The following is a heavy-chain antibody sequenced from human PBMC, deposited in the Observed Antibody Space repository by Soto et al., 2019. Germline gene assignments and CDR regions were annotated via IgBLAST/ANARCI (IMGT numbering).Heavy chain of an antibody. CDR2: IIPIFGTA. V-gene: IGHV1-69*01. CDR1: GGTFSSYA. CDR3: ARPRYCGGDCYAEYFQH. J-gene: IGHJ1*01. D-gene: IGHD2-21*02. Sequence: QMQLVQSGAEVKKPGSSVKVSCKASGGTFSSYAISWVRQAPGQGLEWMGGIIPIFGTANYAQKFQGRVTITADESTSTAYMELSSLRSEDTAVYYCARPRYCGGDCYAEYFQHWGQGTLVTVSS.